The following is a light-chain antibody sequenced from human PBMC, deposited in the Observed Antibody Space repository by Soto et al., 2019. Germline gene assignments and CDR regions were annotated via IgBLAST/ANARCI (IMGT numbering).Light chain of an antibody. CDR3: QQYDNWPRWT. CDR2: GAS. CDR1: QRVSDN. J-gene: IGKJ1*01. V-gene: IGKV3-15*01. Sequence: EIVMTQSPATLSVSPGEKATLSCRATQRVSDNVAWYQQSLGQAPRLLIYGASTRATGTPARFSGSGSGTEFTLTISSLQSEDFAVYYCQQYDNWPRWTFGQGTKVEIK.